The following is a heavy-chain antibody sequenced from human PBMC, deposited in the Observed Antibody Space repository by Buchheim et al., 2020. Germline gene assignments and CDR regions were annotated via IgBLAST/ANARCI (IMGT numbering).Heavy chain of an antibody. Sequence: QVQLVESGGGVVQPGRSLSLSCEASGFIFSSYGMHWVRQAPGKGLEWVALIWPDGSNKYYADSVKGRLTISRDNSNHMLYLQMTSLRADDTAVYYCVRVFDTYYFDLWGQGTL. CDR1: GFIFSSYG. CDR2: IWPDGSNK. CDR3: VRVFDTYYFDL. V-gene: IGHV3-33*01. J-gene: IGHJ4*02.